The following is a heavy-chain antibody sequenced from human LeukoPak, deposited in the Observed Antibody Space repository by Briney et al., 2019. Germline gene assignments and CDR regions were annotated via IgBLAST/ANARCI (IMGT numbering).Heavy chain of an antibody. CDR1: GGSISSYY. CDR2: IYYSGST. V-gene: IGHV4-59*12. J-gene: IGHJ4*02. CDR3: ARDPYNDGSGSYSLFDY. Sequence: SETLSLTCTVSGGSISSYYWSWIRQPPGKGLEWIGYIYYSGSTNYNPSLKSRVTISVDTSKNQFSLKLSSVTAADTAVYYCARDPYNDGSGSYSLFDYWGQGTLVTVSS. D-gene: IGHD3-10*01.